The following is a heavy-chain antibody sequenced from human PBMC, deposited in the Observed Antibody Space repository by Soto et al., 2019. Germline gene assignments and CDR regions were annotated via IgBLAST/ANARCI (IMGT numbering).Heavy chain of an antibody. CDR3: ARRGWAYSSGWYLDY. CDR1: GFTFSSYW. J-gene: IGHJ4*02. CDR2: INSDGSST. D-gene: IGHD6-19*01. Sequence: GGSLRLSCAASGFTFSSYWMHWVRQAPGKGLVWVSRINSDGSSTSYADSVKGRFTISRDNAKNTLYLQMNSLRAEDTAVYYCARRGWAYSSGWYLDYWGQGTLVTVSS. V-gene: IGHV3-74*01.